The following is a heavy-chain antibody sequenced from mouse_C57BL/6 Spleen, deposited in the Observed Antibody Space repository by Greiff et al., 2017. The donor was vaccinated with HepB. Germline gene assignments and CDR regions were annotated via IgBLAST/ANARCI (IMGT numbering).Heavy chain of an antibody. Sequence: QVQLQQPGAELVKPGASVKLSCKASGYTFTSYWMQWVKQRPGQGLEWIGEIDPSDSYTNYNQKFKGKATLTVDTSSSTAYMQLSSLTSEYSAVYYGARGYSNYDAMDYWGQGTAVTVSS. CDR1: GYTFTSYW. D-gene: IGHD2-5*01. CDR3: ARGYSNYDAMDY. J-gene: IGHJ4*01. CDR2: IDPSDSYT. V-gene: IGHV1-50*01.